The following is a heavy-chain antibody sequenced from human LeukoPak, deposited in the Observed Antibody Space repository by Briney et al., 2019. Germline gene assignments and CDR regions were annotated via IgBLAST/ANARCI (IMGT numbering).Heavy chain of an antibody. J-gene: IGHJ4*02. V-gene: IGHV4-39*01. Sequence: SETLSLTCTVSGDSISTSNSYWGWIRQPPGKGLEWIGSIYYSGNTYYNASLKSRVTISVDTSKNQFSLKLTSVTAADTAVYYCARVGEQHHIDYWGQGTLVTVSS. CDR1: GDSISTSNSY. CDR3: ARVGEQHHIDY. CDR2: IYYSGNT. D-gene: IGHD6-13*01.